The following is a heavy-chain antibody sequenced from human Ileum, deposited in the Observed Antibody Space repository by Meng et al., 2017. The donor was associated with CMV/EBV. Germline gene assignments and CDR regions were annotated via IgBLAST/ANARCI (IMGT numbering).Heavy chain of an antibody. Sequence: GGSLRLSCTVSGFTLTNYWMDWVRQAPGKGLEWVANINRDGSERNYVDSVKGRFTIYRDSARNSLYLQLNSLRVEDTAVYYCSRENSGLDYWGQGTLVIVSS. V-gene: IGHV3-7*01. J-gene: IGHJ4*02. CDR3: SRENSGLDY. CDR1: GFTLTNYW. D-gene: IGHD4-23*01. CDR2: INRDGSER.